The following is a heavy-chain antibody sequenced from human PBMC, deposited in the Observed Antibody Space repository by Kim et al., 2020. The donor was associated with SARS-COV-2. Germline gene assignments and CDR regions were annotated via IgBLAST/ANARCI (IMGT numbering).Heavy chain of an antibody. CDR3: AKDISQEMAFDY. D-gene: IGHD5-12*01. Sequence: SLRLSCAASGFTFDDYAMHWVRQAPGKGLEWVSGISWNSCSIGYADSVKGRFTISRDTAKNSLYLQMNSLRAEDTALYYCAKDISQEMAFDYWGQGTLVTVSS. CDR1: GFTFDDYA. J-gene: IGHJ4*02. V-gene: IGHV3-9*01. CDR2: ISWNSCSI.